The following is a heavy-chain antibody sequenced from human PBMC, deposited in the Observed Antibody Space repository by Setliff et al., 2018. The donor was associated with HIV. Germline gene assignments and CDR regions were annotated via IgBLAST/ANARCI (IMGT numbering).Heavy chain of an antibody. CDR2: IYYSGNT. V-gene: IGHV4-59*01. CDR3: ARENRGAAAGYNWFDP. J-gene: IGHJ5*02. Sequence: PSETLSLTCTVSGGSISSYYWSWIRQPPGKGLEWIGYIYYSGNTNYNPSLKSRVTMSVDTSKNHFSLKLSSVTAADTAVYYCARENRGAAAGYNWFDPWGQGTLVTVSS. D-gene: IGHD6-13*01. CDR1: GGSISSYY.